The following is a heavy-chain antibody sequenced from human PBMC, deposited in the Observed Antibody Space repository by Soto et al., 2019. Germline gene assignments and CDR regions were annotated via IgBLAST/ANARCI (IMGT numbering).Heavy chain of an antibody. CDR1: EFTFSSYW. J-gene: IGHJ2*01. CDR3: ARDALLLVSQWCFDL. CDR2: IKQDGSEK. Sequence: EVQLVESGGGLVQPGGSLRLSCAVSEFTFSSYWLSWVRHAPGKGLEWGANIKQDGSEKYYVDSVKGRFTISRDNAKNSLYLQMNSLRAEDTAVYYCARDALLLVSQWCFDLWGRGTLVTVSS. D-gene: IGHD2-21*01. V-gene: IGHV3-7*01.